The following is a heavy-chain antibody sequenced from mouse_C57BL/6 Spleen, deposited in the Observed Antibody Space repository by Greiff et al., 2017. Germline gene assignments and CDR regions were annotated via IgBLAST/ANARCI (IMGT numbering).Heavy chain of an antibody. Sequence: DVMLVESGEGLVKPGGSLKLSCAASGFTFSSYAMSWVRQTPEKRLEWVAYISSGGDYIYYADTVKGRFTISRDNARNTLYLQMSSLKSEDTAMYYCTRDLDYDDWYFDVWGTGTTVTVSS. J-gene: IGHJ1*03. CDR2: ISSGGDYI. D-gene: IGHD2-4*01. CDR1: GFTFSSYA. V-gene: IGHV5-9-1*02. CDR3: TRDLDYDDWYFDV.